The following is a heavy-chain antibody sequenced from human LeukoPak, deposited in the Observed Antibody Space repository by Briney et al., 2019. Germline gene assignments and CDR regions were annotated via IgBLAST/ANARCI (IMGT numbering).Heavy chain of an antibody. D-gene: IGHD1-26*01. V-gene: IGHV3-23*01. Sequence: GGSLRLSCAASGFTFNSYAMSWVRQAPGKGLEWVSSITGSGGSTYYADSVKGRFTISRDNSKDTLYLQVNSLRAEDTAVYYCARDRGIVGTTGYYYMDVWGKGNTVTVSS. J-gene: IGHJ6*03. CDR1: GFTFNSYA. CDR2: ITGSGGST. CDR3: ARDRGIVGTTGYYYMDV.